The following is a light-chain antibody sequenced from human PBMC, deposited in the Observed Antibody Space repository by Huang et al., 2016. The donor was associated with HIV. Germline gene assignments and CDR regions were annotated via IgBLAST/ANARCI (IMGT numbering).Light chain of an antibody. CDR3: QQRSKD. Sequence: EVVLTQSPATLSLSPGDRATLSCRASEGVGNSLAWYQQRPGQAPRLLIYAASNRATGIPARFSGSGSGTDFTLTISSLEPEDIAVYYCQQRSKDFGGGTKVEIK. J-gene: IGKJ4*01. V-gene: IGKV3-11*01. CDR2: AAS. CDR1: EGVGNS.